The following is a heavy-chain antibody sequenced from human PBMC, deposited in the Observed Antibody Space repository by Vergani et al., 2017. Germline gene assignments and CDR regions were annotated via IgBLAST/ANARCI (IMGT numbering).Heavy chain of an antibody. J-gene: IGHJ4*02. CDR1: GGSFSGYY. V-gene: IGHV4-34*01. CDR2: INHSGST. CDR3: ARGKRGYEDY. Sequence: QVQLPQWGAGLLKPSETLSLTCAVYGGSFSGYYWSWIRQPPGKGLEWIGEINHSGSTNYNPSLKSRVTISVDTSKNQFSLKLSSVTAADTAVYYCARGKRGYEDYWGQGTLVTVSS. D-gene: IGHD5-12*01.